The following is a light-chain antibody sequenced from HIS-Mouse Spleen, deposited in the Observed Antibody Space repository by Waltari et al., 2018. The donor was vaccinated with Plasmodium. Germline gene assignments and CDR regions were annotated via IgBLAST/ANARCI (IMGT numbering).Light chain of an antibody. CDR2: GAS. CDR1: QSVSNSY. Sequence: EIVLTQSPGTLSLSPGERANRSCRASQSVSNSYLAWYQQKPGQAPSLLIYGASSRATGIPDRFSGSGSGTDFTLTISRLEPEDFAVYYCQQYGSSPFTFGPGTKVDIK. J-gene: IGKJ3*01. V-gene: IGKV3-20*01. CDR3: QQYGSSPFT.